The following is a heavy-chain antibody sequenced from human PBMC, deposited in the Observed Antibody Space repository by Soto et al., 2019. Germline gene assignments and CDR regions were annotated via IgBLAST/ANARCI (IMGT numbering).Heavy chain of an antibody. Sequence: QVQVEQSGAEVRKPGASVKLSCKASGHTFTTFLLHWVRQAPGQRLQWMGVINPRSGGTSYAQKFQGRVTMTSDTPTETVDMELSSLRSEDTAVYYCASLVPAAASLWGQGALVTVSS. V-gene: IGHV1-46*01. D-gene: IGHD2-2*01. J-gene: IGHJ4*02. CDR2: INPRSGGT. CDR1: GHTFTTFL. CDR3: ASLVPAAASL.